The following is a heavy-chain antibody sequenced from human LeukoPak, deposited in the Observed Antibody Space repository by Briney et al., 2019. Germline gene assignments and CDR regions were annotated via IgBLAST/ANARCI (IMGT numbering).Heavy chain of an antibody. CDR1: GFTFDDYA. J-gene: IGHJ4*02. D-gene: IGHD6-13*01. V-gene: IGHV3-9*01. CDR2: IVWNSGSI. Sequence: GRSLRLSCAASGFTFDDYAMHWVRQAPGKGLEWVSGIVWNSGSIDYADPVKGRFTISRDNAKSSLYLQMNSLRDEDTAFYYCAKDVGYSSTFTFEYWGQGTLVTVSS. CDR3: AKDVGYSSTFTFEY.